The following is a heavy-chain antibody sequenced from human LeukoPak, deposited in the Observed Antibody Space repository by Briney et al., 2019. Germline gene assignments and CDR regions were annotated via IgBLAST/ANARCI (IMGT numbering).Heavy chain of an antibody. V-gene: IGHV3-21*04. CDR1: GFTFSSNS. D-gene: IGHD6-19*01. J-gene: IGHJ3*01. CDR2: ISSTSSYI. CDR3: AKDSDIAVAGSDDALDV. Sequence: GGSLRLSCVASGFTFSSNSMNWVRQAPGKGLEWVSSISSTSSYIYYADSVKGRFTISRDDSKNTLYLQMNSLRAEDTAVYYCAKDSDIAVAGSDDALDVWGQGTMVTVSS.